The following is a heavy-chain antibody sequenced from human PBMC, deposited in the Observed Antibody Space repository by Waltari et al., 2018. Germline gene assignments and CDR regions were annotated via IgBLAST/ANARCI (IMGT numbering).Heavy chain of an antibody. CDR3: AKLGYYDSSGYYGPIDY. Sequence: EVQLVESGGGLVQPGGSLRLSCAASGFTFSSYAMSWVRQAPGKGLEWVSAISGRGGSTYYAGSVKGRFTISRDNSKNTLYLQMNSLRAEDTAVYYCAKLGYYDSSGYYGPIDYWGQGTLVTVSS. J-gene: IGHJ4*02. CDR2: ISGRGGST. CDR1: GFTFSSYA. V-gene: IGHV3-23*04. D-gene: IGHD3-22*01.